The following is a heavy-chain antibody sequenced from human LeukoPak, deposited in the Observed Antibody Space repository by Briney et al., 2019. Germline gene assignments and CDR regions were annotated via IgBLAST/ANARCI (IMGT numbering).Heavy chain of an antibody. CDR3: AREGIAAAGTYYYYYGMDV. CDR1: GFTFSSYW. J-gene: IGHJ6*02. V-gene: IGHV3-7*01. Sequence: PGGSLRLSCAASGFTFSSYWMSWVRQAPGKGLEGVANIKQDGSEKYYVDSVKGRFTISRDNAKNSLYLQMNSLRAEDTAVYYCAREGIAAAGTYYYYYGMDVCGQGTTVTVSS. D-gene: IGHD6-13*01. CDR2: IKQDGSEK.